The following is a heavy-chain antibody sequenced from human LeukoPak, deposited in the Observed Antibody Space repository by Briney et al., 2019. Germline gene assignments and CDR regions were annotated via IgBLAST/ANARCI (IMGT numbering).Heavy chain of an antibody. J-gene: IGHJ6*02. CDR1: GFTFSSYG. V-gene: IGHV3-30*18. CDR3: AKAPDSGYGMDV. D-gene: IGHD2-21*02. Sequence: GGSLRLSCAASGFTFSSYGMHWVRQAPGKGLEWVAVISYGGSNKYYADSVKGRFTISRDNSKNTLYLQMNSLRAEGTAVYYCAKAPDSGYGMDVWGQGTTVTVSS. CDR2: ISYGGSNK.